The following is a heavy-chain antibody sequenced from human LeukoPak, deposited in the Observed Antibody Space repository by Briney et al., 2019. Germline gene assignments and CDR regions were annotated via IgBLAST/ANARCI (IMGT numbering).Heavy chain of an antibody. J-gene: IGHJ4*02. Sequence: PSETLSLTCTVSGGSLSTYYWSWIRQHPGKGLEWIGEINHSGRTNYNPSLKSRVTISVDTSKNQCSLKLSSVTAADTAVYNCAREGIAAAGTDYWGQGTLVTVSS. CDR2: INHSGRT. CDR3: AREGIAAAGTDY. D-gene: IGHD6-13*01. V-gene: IGHV4-34*01. CDR1: GGSLSTYY.